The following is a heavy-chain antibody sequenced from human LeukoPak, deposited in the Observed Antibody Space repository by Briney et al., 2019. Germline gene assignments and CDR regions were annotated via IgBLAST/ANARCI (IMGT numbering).Heavy chain of an antibody. Sequence: GESLRLSCAASGFTFSSYWMHWVRQAPGKGLVWVSRINSDGSSTSYADSVKGRFTISRDNAKNTLYLQMNSLRAEDTAVYYCARDPRGYGDYVGFDYWGQGTLVTVSS. CDR3: ARDPRGYGDYVGFDY. J-gene: IGHJ4*02. CDR1: GFTFSSYW. D-gene: IGHD4-17*01. CDR2: INSDGSST. V-gene: IGHV3-74*01.